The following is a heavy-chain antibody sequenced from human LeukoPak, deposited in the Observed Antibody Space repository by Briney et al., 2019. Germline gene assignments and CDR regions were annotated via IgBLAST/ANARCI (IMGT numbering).Heavy chain of an antibody. CDR3: AKDEGATGWFGSPGNWFDP. CDR1: GFTFSSYA. D-gene: IGHD3-10*01. V-gene: IGHV3-23*01. J-gene: IGHJ5*02. Sequence: PGGSLRLSCAASGFTFSSYAMSWVRQPPGKGLEWISAISGSGGSTYYADSVKGRFTISRDNSKNTLYLQMNSLRAEDTAVYYCAKDEGATGWFGSPGNWFDPWGQGTLVTVSS. CDR2: ISGSGGST.